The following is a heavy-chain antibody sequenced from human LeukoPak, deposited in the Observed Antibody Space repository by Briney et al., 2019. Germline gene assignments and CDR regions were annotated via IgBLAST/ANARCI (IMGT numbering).Heavy chain of an antibody. CDR2: INPNSGGT. CDR1: GYTFTAYY. J-gene: IGHJ6*03. D-gene: IGHD3-10*01. V-gene: IGHV1-2*02. Sequence: GASVKVSCKASGYTFTAYYMHWVRQAPGQGLEWMGWINPNSGGTNYAQKFQGRVTMTRDTSISTAYMELSRLRSDDTAVYYCARGGESIPLVSYYYMDVWGKGTTVTISS. CDR3: ARGGESIPLVSYYYMDV.